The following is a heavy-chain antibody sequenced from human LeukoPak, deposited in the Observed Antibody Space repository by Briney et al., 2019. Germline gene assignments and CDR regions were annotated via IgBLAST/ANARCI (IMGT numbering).Heavy chain of an antibody. D-gene: IGHD2-2*01. CDR2: IYYSMST. CDR1: GGSISSYY. CDR3: AGVIGVVVPAAISPPINYYYGMDV. J-gene: IGHJ6*02. Sequence: KPSETLSLTCTVSGGSISSYYWSWIRQPPGKGLEWIGYIYYSMSTNYNPSLKSRVTISVDTSKNQFSLKLSSVTAADTAVYYCAGVIGVVVPAAISPPINYYYGMDVWGQGTTVTVSS. V-gene: IGHV4-59*01.